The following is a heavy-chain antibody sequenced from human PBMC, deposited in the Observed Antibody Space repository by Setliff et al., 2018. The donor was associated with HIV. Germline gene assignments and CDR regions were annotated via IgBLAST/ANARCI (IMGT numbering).Heavy chain of an antibody. D-gene: IGHD6-19*01. J-gene: IGHJ5*02. CDR1: GYSINSGYY. CDR3: ARGRTQWPNYNYFDP. Sequence: ETLSLTCPISGYSINSGYYWGWIRQPPGKGLEWIGSMSHSGSTYYNPSLKSRLTISVDTSKNQVSLKLTSVTAADTAVYYCARGRTQWPNYNYFDPWGLGTLVTVSS. CDR2: MSHSGST. V-gene: IGHV4-38-2*02.